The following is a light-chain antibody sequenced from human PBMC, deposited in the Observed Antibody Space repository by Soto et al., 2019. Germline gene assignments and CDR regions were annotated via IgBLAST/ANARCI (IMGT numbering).Light chain of an antibody. CDR3: RQHNNYPWT. J-gene: IGKJ1*01. V-gene: IGKV1-17*01. Sequence: DIQMTQSPSSRSASVGDRVTITCRASQGIRTDLGWFQQRPGEAPKRMIYSASSLQNGVPSRFSGSGSGTEFPLTISRLQHEAFATYCWRQHNNYPWTFGQGPKVEIK. CDR2: SAS. CDR1: QGIRTD.